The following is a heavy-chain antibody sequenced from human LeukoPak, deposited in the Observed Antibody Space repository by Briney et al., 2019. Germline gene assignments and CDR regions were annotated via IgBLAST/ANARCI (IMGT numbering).Heavy chain of an antibody. J-gene: IGHJ4*02. D-gene: IGHD1-1*01. CDR3: ARGGDGHNSYLDF. V-gene: IGHV3-21*06. Sequence: GGSLRLSCEGSGFTFSTFSLSWVRQAPGKGLEWVASISYSSTFLDYADSLKGRFTISRDNTQNSVYLEMNSLRDEDTAAYFCARGGDGHNSYLDFWGQGTLVTVSS. CDR1: GFTFSTFS. CDR2: ISYSSTFL.